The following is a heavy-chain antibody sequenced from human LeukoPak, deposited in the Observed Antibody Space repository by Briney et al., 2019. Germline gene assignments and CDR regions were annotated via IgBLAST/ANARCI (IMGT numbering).Heavy chain of an antibody. V-gene: IGHV5-51*01. J-gene: IGHJ4*02. CDR1: GYSFSTYW. D-gene: IGHD1-26*01. CDR2: IYPDDSDT. CDR3: ARLVGATVGDH. Sequence: GESLKISCKGSGYSFSTYWIGWVRQMPGKGLEWMGIIYPDDSDTRYSPSFQGQVTISADKSISTAYLQWSRLKASDTAMYYCARLVGATVGDHWGQGTLVTVSS.